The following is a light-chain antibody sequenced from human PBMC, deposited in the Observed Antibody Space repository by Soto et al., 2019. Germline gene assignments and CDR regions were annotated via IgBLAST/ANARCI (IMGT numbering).Light chain of an antibody. Sequence: EIVRAQSPVTLSLSPGERATLACRTSQSVRTYLAWYQVKPGQAPRLLIYDASRRASGVPARFSGSGSGTDFTLTISSLEPEDFALYYCQQRNTWPPITFGQGTRLEIK. J-gene: IGKJ5*01. V-gene: IGKV3-11*01. CDR1: QSVRTY. CDR3: QQRNTWPPIT. CDR2: DAS.